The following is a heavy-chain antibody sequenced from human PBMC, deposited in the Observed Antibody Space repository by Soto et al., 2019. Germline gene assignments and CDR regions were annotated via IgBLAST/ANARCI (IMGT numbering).Heavy chain of an antibody. CDR1: GGSISSGGYY. CDR3: ARDGYDGSGSPYPAF. J-gene: IGHJ4*02. Sequence: PSETLSLTCTVSGGSISSGGYYWSWIRQSPGKGLEWIGYIYYLGSTDYNPSLKSRVTISVDTSKRQFSLRLTSVTAADTAVYYCARDGYDGSGSPYPAFWGPGTQVTVSS. D-gene: IGHD3-10*01. V-gene: IGHV4-61*08. CDR2: IYYLGST.